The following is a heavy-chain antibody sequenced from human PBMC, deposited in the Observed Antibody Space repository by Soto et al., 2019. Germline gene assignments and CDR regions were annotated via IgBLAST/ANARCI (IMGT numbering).Heavy chain of an antibody. Sequence: GASVKVSCEGFGYSFMNYGINWVRQAPGQGLEWVGWISPYSGYTHSAQKFHGRLTLTTDTAASTAYMELRILRSADTALYYCAREASVLIPAAQPPRFDSWGQGTLVTSPQ. CDR3: AREASVLIPAAQPPRFDS. D-gene: IGHD2-2*01. CDR2: ISPYSGYT. CDR1: GYSFMNYG. V-gene: IGHV1-18*01. J-gene: IGHJ4*02.